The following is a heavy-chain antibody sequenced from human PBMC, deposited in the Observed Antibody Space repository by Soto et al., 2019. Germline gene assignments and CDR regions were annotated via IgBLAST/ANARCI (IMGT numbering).Heavy chain of an antibody. CDR2: IKQDGSEK. V-gene: IGHV3-7*04. D-gene: IGHD3-22*01. CDR1: GFTFSSYW. J-gene: IGHJ6*02. Sequence: GGSLRLSCAASGFTFSSYWMSWVRQAPGKGLEWVANIKQDGSEKYYVDSVKGRFTISRDNAKNSLYLQMNSLRAEDTDVYYWARFYFDISGYLPSPYDYYSVMDVWGQGTTVTVSS. CDR3: ARFYFDISGYLPSPYDYYSVMDV.